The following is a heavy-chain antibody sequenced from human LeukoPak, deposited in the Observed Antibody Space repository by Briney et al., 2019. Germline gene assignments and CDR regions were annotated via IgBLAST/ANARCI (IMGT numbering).Heavy chain of an antibody. J-gene: IGHJ4*02. D-gene: IGHD4-17*01. CDR2: IFHTGSS. Sequence: SETLSLTCTVSGYSISSGYYWGWIRRPPGKGLGWIANIFHTGSSYYHPSLESRLSISVDKSKNQLSLNLNSVTAADTAVYYCARAGTNLGDYDYWGQGTLVTVSS. CDR1: GYSISSGYY. V-gene: IGHV4-38-2*02. CDR3: ARAGTNLGDYDY.